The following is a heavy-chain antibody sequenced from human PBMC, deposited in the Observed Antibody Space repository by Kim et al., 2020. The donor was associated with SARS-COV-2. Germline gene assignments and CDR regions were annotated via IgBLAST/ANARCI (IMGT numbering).Heavy chain of an antibody. J-gene: IGHJ4*02. Sequence: QKRQGRVTMTTDTSTSTAYMELRSMRSDDTAVYYCARDRVHYYGSDPFDYWGQGTLVTVSS. V-gene: IGHV1-18*01. CDR3: ARDRVHYYGSDPFDY. D-gene: IGHD3-10*01.